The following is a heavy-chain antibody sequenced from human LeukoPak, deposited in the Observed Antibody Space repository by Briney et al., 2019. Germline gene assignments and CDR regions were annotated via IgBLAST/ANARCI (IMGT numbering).Heavy chain of an antibody. CDR3: AKGEKNYYGSGSYEGYFDY. D-gene: IGHD3-10*01. V-gene: IGHV3-48*04. Sequence: GGSLRLSCAASGFTFSSYSMNWVRQAPGKGLEWVSCISSSSSTIYYADSVKGRFTISRDNAKNSLYLQMNSLRAEDTAVYYCAKGEKNYYGSGSYEGYFDYWGQGTLVTVSS. CDR1: GFTFSSYS. J-gene: IGHJ4*02. CDR2: ISSSSSTI.